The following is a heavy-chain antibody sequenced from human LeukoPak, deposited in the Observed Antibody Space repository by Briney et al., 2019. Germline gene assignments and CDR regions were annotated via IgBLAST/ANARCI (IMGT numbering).Heavy chain of an antibody. CDR3: ARGLVYYDSNI. CDR1: GGSFSGYY. CDR2: IHHSGST. V-gene: IGHV4-34*01. J-gene: IGHJ4*02. Sequence: PSETLSLTCAVYGGSFSGYYWSWIRQPPGKGLEWIGEIHHSGSTNCNPSLRSRVTILLDTSKNQFSLKLSSVTAADTAVYYCARGLVYYDSNIWGQGTLVTVSS. D-gene: IGHD3-22*01.